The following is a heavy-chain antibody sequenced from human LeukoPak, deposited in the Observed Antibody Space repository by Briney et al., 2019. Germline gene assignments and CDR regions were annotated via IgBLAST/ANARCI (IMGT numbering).Heavy chain of an antibody. CDR2: IKEDGSEK. V-gene: IGHV3-7*03. Sequence: AGGSLRLSCAASGFTFSAYWMSWVRQAPGKGLEWVANIKEDGSEKYYLDSVKGRFTVSRDNAKNSLYLQMNSLRVEDTAVYYCARGITAAGTANYDYWGQGTLLTVSS. D-gene: IGHD6-13*01. J-gene: IGHJ4*02. CDR1: GFTFSAYW. CDR3: ARGITAAGTANYDY.